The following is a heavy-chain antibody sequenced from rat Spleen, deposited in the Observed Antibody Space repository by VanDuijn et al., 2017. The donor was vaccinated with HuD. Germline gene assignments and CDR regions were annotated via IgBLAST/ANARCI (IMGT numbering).Heavy chain of an antibody. D-gene: IGHD1-1*01. V-gene: IGHV5-19*01. J-gene: IGHJ4*01. CDR1: GFTLSDYV. CDR2: ITSGGSNT. Sequence: EVQLVESGGGLVQPGRSLKLSCAASGFTLSDYVMHWIRQAPTKGLEWVATITSGGSNTYYPDSVTGRFTIPRDNAKSTLYLQMDSLRSEETATYYCARRYYSGFDYWGQGASVTVSS. CDR3: ARRYYSGFDY.